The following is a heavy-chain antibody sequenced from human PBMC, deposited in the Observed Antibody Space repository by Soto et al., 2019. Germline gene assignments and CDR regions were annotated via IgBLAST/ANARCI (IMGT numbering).Heavy chain of an antibody. V-gene: IGHV1-69*12. D-gene: IGHD1-26*01. CDR1: GGTFSTYV. J-gene: IGHJ6*02. CDR2: IIPVFATT. CDR3: ARGRIAGAATDFYYYGMDV. Sequence: QVQLVQSGAEVKKPGSSVKVSCKASGGTFSTYVISWVRQAPGQGLEWMGGIIPVFATTNYAQKFQGRVTRNADESTTTGYMELNSLRSEDTAVYYCARGRIAGAATDFYYYGMDVWGQGTSVTVSS.